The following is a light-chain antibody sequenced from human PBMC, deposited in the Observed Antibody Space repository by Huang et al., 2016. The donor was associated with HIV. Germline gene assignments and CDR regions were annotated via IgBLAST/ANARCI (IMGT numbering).Light chain of an antibody. CDR1: QDISNY. Sequence: DIQMTQSPSSLSASVGDRVNITCQASQDISNYLNWYQQKPGKAPKLLIFDASNLESGVPSRFSGNASGTHFTFTISVLQPEDIAIYYCQQYDDLPLTFGGGTRVEIK. CDR2: DAS. CDR3: QQYDDLPLT. V-gene: IGKV1-33*01. J-gene: IGKJ4*01.